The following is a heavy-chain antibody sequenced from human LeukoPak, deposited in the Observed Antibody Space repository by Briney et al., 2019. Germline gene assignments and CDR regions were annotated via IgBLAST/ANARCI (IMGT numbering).Heavy chain of an antibody. D-gene: IGHD6-13*01. J-gene: IGHJ4*02. Sequence: GGSLRLSCAASGFTFSSYGMHWVRQAPGKGLEWVAFIRYDGSNKYYADSVKGRFTISRDNSKNTLYLQMNSLRAEDTAVYYCAKEAYSSIWSPFDYWGQGTLVTVSS. CDR3: AKEAYSSIWSPFDY. CDR1: GFTFSSYG. CDR2: IRYDGSNK. V-gene: IGHV3-30*02.